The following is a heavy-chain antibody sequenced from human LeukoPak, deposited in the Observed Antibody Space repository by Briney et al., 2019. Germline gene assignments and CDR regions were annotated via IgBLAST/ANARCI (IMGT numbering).Heavy chain of an antibody. CDR3: ARTISISVYGMDV. CDR1: GFTVSSNY. J-gene: IGHJ6*02. Sequence: GGSLRLSCAASGFTVSSNYMSWVRQAPGKGLEWVSGIYSGGSTYYADSVKGRFTISRDNSKNTLYLQMSSLRAEDTAVYYCARTISISVYGMDVWGQGTTVTVS. D-gene: IGHD3-3*02. CDR2: IYSGGST. V-gene: IGHV3-66*01.